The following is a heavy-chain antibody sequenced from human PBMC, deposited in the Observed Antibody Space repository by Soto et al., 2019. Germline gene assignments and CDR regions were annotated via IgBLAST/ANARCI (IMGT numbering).Heavy chain of an antibody. Sequence: GASVKVSCKASGYPFTSYGISWVRQAPGQGLEWMGWISAYNGNTNYAQKLQGRVTMTTDTSTSTAYMELRSLRSDDTAVYYCARDSSDFWSGFDAFDIWGQGTMVTVSS. J-gene: IGHJ3*02. CDR1: GYPFTSYG. CDR2: ISAYNGNT. V-gene: IGHV1-18*01. D-gene: IGHD3-3*01. CDR3: ARDSSDFWSGFDAFDI.